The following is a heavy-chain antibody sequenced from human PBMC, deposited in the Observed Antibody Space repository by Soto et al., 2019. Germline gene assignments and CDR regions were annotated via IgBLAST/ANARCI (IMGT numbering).Heavy chain of an antibody. J-gene: IGHJ4*02. Sequence: EVQLLESGGDLVQPGGSLRLSCAASGFTFSGYAMSWVRQAPGKGLEWISAISGGGGSTYYADSVKGRFTISRDNSNNTLNLHMKSLRAEDTAVYYCSKLSGPRLSENVYGDFGGQGTLFTVSS. CDR1: GFTFSGYA. D-gene: IGHD5-12*01. CDR3: SKLSGPRLSENVYGDF. CDR2: ISGGGGST. V-gene: IGHV3-23*01.